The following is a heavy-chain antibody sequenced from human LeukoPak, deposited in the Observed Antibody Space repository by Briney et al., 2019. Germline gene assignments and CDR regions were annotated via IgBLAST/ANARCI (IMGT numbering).Heavy chain of an antibody. CDR2: IGSYGGDT. CDR3: ARDLWNFYDDSGYYRDFDS. J-gene: IGHJ5*01. V-gene: IGHV1-18*01. CDR1: TSR. D-gene: IGHD3-22*01. Sequence: GASVKVSCKATSRISWVRQAPGLGLEWMGWIGSYGGDTYYAQKFQGRVTVTTDTSTSTVYMELRSLRSDDTAVYYCARDLWNFYDDSGYYRDFDSWGQGTLVTVSS.